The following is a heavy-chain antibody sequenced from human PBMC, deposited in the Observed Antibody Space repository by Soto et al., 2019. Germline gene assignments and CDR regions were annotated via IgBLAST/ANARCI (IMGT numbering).Heavy chain of an antibody. CDR2: IYYSGST. J-gene: IGHJ6*02. CDR1: GGSISSSSYY. D-gene: IGHD1-26*01. CDR3: ARPLPYGMDV. Sequence: SETLSLTCTVSGGSISSSSYYWGWILQPPGKGLEWIGSIYYSGSTYYNPSLKSRVTISVDTSKNQFSLKLSSVTAADTAVYYCARPLPYGMDVWGQGTTVTVSS. V-gene: IGHV4-39*01.